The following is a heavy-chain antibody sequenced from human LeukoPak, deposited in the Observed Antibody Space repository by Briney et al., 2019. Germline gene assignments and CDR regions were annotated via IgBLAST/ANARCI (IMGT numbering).Heavy chain of an antibody. CDR1: GYTFTTHY. CDR2: INPNGGST. J-gene: IGHJ4*02. V-gene: IGHV1-46*01. D-gene: IGHD5-18*01. CDR3: ARAAGDTYGYRYYFDY. Sequence: ASVKVSCTASGYTFTTHYMHWVRRAPGQGLEWMGLINPNGGSTTYAQKFQGRVTMTRDTSTSTVYMELTSLRSEDTAVYYCARAAGDTYGYRYYFDYWGQGTLVAVSS.